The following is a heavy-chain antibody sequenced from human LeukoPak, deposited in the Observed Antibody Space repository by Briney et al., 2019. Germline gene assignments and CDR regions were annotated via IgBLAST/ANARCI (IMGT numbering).Heavy chain of an antibody. CDR3: ARERGYCSGGSCYEPFYFDY. CDR2: ISVGSDVI. V-gene: IGHV3-23*01. Sequence: GGSLRLSCAVSGLTFSNSAMSWVRQAPGKGLEWVSAISVGSDVIYYADSVKGRFAISRDNSKHTVYLQMNSLRAEDTAVYYCARERGYCSGGSCYEPFYFDYWGQGTLVTVSS. D-gene: IGHD2-15*01. J-gene: IGHJ4*02. CDR1: GLTFSNSA.